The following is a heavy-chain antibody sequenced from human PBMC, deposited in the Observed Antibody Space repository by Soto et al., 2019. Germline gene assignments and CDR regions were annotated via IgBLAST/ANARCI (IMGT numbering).Heavy chain of an antibody. Sequence: GGSLRLSCTASGFTFGDYAMSWFRQAPGKGLEWVGFIRSKAYGGTTEYAASVKGRFTISRDDSKSIAYLQMNSLKTEDTAVYYCTSVRSGYSGGWSNFLWFDPWGQGTLVTVSS. V-gene: IGHV3-49*03. CDR3: TSVRSGYSGGWSNFLWFDP. CDR2: IRSKAYGGTT. CDR1: GFTFGDYA. J-gene: IGHJ5*02. D-gene: IGHD6-19*01.